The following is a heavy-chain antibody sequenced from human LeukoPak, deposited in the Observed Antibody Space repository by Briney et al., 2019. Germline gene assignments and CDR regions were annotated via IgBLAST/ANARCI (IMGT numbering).Heavy chain of an antibody. CDR1: GFTVSSDW. V-gene: IGHV3-74*01. CDR3: AKDGSGSYYSND. J-gene: IGHJ4*02. Sequence: GGSLRLSCAASGFTVSSDWMYWVRQAPGKGPVWVSRINPDGTYIDYADSVKGRFTISRDNSKNTLYLQMNSLRAEDTAVYYCAKDGSGSYYSNDWGQGTLVTVSS. CDR2: INPDGTYI. D-gene: IGHD3-10*01.